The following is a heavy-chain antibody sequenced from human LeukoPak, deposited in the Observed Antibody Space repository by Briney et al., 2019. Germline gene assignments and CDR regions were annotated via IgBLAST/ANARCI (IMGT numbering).Heavy chain of an antibody. D-gene: IGHD6-13*01. CDR2: ISSSSSYI. V-gene: IGHV3-21*01. CDR3: ARVTGSSWHNPYDY. CDR1: GFTFSNYS. J-gene: IGHJ4*02. Sequence: GGSLRLSCAASGFTFSNYSMNWVRQAPGKGLEWVSSISSSSSYIYYADSVKGRFTISRDNAKNSLYLQMNSLRAEDTAVYYCARVTGSSWHNPYDYWGQGTLVTVSS.